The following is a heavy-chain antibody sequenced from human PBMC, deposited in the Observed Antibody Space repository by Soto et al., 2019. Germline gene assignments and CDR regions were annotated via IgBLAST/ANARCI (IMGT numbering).Heavy chain of an antibody. Sequence: ESGGGVVQPGRSLRLSCAASGFTFSSHGMHWVRQAPGKGLEWVAVIWYDGSEKYYADSVKGRFTISRDNSKNTVSLQMSSLRAEDTAVYYCARWGDPKRLDVWGQGTTVTVSS. CDR3: ARWGDPKRLDV. D-gene: IGHD3-10*01. CDR1: GFTFSSHG. J-gene: IGHJ6*02. V-gene: IGHV3-33*01. CDR2: IWYDGSEK.